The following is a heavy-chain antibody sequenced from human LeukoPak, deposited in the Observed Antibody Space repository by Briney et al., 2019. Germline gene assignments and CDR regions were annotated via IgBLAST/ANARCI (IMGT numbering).Heavy chain of an antibody. D-gene: IGHD3-9*01. CDR3: ARDRDRDIIGDGMDV. Sequence: GGSLRLSCAASGFTFNNYAMYWVRQAPLKGLELVAVISYDGNNKYSADSVNARFTISRDNSKNTLYLQMSSLRTEDTAVYYCARDRDRDIIGDGMDVWGKGTTVTVSS. CDR1: GFTFNNYA. V-gene: IGHV3-30*04. J-gene: IGHJ6*04. CDR2: ISYDGNNK.